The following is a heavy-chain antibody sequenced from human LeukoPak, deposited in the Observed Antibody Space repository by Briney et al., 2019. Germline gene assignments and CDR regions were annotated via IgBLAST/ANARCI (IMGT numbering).Heavy chain of an antibody. CDR1: GFIFSRSA. CDR2: ISGSGVGT. Sequence: GGSLRLSCAASGFIFSRSAVSWVRQGPGKGLEWVSSISGSGVGTYYADSVKGRFTISRDNAKNSVYLQMNSLRAEDTAVYSCARGGHFSSYKEYFHNWGQGTLVSVSS. V-gene: IGHV3-23*01. J-gene: IGHJ1*01. D-gene: IGHD6-13*01. CDR3: ARGGHFSSYKEYFHN.